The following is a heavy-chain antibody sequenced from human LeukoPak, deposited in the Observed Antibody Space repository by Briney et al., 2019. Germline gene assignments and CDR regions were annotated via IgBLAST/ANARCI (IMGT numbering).Heavy chain of an antibody. D-gene: IGHD3-10*01. V-gene: IGHV4-4*07. CDR1: GGPINSND. J-gene: IGHJ4*02. Sequence: SETLSLTCTVAGGPINSNDWSWIRQTGGKGLEWIGRIYVTDLINYNPSLKSRVTISVDMYKNQLPLNLTSVADADTAIYYCEKSFGSATSPFDNWGRGTLVTVSS. CDR2: IYVTDLI. CDR3: EKSFGSATSPFDN.